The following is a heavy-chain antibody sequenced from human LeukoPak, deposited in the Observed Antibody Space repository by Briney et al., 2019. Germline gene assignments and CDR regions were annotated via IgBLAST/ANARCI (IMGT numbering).Heavy chain of an antibody. CDR3: ARGLTMVRGVDTFDY. V-gene: IGHV4-39*07. CDR1: GGSTGSYS. D-gene: IGHD3-10*01. Sequence: SETLSLTCIVSGGSTGSYSWGWIRQPPGKGLEWIGSYSHIGRAFYNPSLQSRVTISVDTSKNQFSLKLSSVTAADTAVYYCARGLTMVRGVDTFDYWGQGTLVTVSS. J-gene: IGHJ4*02. CDR2: YSHIGRA.